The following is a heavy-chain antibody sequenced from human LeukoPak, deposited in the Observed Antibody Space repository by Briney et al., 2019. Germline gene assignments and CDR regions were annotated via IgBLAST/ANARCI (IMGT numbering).Heavy chain of an antibody. CDR2: INRDGSQI. J-gene: IGHJ4*02. CDR1: GFTLSTSW. V-gene: IGHV3-7*01. D-gene: IGHD3-10*01. CDR3: ARGGLTAGFDY. Sequence: HPGGSLRLSCAASGFTLSTSWMTWVRQAPGKGLEWVTNINRDGSQIDYMDSVKGRFTISRDSANNALYLQMNSLRAEDTAVYYCARGGLTAGFDYWGQGTLVTVFS.